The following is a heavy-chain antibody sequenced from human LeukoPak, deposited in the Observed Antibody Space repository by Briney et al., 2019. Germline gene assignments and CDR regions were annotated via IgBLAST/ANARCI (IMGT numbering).Heavy chain of an antibody. D-gene: IGHD3-22*01. CDR1: GFTFSNAW. V-gene: IGHV3-15*01. Sequence: GGSLRLSCAASGFTFSNAWMSWVRQAPGKGLGWVGRIKSKTDGGTTNYAAPVKGRFTILRDDSKNTLYLQMNSLKDEDTAVYYCTALVVVTYFDYWGEGALVTVSS. J-gene: IGHJ4*02. CDR3: TALVVVTYFDY. CDR2: IKSKTDGGTT.